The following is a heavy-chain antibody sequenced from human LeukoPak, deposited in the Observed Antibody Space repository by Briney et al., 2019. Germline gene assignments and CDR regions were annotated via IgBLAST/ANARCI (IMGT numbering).Heavy chain of an antibody. CDR3: ARDSPVTTRYYYYYMDV. CDR2: IYYSGST. CDR1: GFPFSTCD. J-gene: IGHJ6*03. V-gene: IGHV4-38-2*02. Sequence: GSLRLSCAASGFPFSTCDRRWVRQPPGKGLEWIGSIYYSGSTYYNPSLKSRVTISVDTSKNQFSLKLSSVTAADTAVYYCARDSPVTTRYYYYYMDVWGKGTTVTVSS. D-gene: IGHD4-11*01.